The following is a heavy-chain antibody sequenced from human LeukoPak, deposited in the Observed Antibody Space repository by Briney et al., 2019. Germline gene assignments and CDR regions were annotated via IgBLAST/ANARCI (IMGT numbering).Heavy chain of an antibody. Sequence: GGSLRLSCAASGFTFSSYGMHWVRQAPGKGLEWVANIKEDGSEKYYVDSVKGRFTISRDNAKNSLYLQMNSLRAEDTAVYYCARLNYYDNKGPDAFDIWGQGTMVTVSS. J-gene: IGHJ3*02. CDR3: ARLNYYDNKGPDAFDI. D-gene: IGHD3-22*01. V-gene: IGHV3-7*01. CDR1: GFTFSSYG. CDR2: IKEDGSEK.